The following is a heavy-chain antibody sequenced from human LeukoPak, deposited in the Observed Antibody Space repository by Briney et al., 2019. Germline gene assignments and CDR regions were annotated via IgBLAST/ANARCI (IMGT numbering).Heavy chain of an antibody. Sequence: PGGSLRLSCAASGFTFSSYSFNWVRQVPGKGLEWIGYIYYSGSTNYNPSLKSRVTISVDTSKNQSSLKLSSVTAADTAVYYCARTGTNYYYYYYMDVWGKGTTVTVSS. CDR2: IYYSGST. J-gene: IGHJ6*03. CDR3: ARTGTNYYYYYYMDV. D-gene: IGHD1-7*01. V-gene: IGHV4-59*01. CDR1: GFTFSSYS.